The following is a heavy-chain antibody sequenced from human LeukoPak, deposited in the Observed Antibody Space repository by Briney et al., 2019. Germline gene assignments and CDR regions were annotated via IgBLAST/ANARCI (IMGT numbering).Heavy chain of an antibody. CDR1: GFTFSIYA. CDR2: ISYDGNDK. J-gene: IGHJ4*02. Sequence: GGSLRLSCAASGFTFSIYAIHWVRQAPGEGLEWVAVISYDGNDKYYADSVKGRFTISRDNSKNTLYLQMNSLRAEDTAVYYCARDPASPHPEFDYWGQGTLVTVSS. V-gene: IGHV3-30-3*01. CDR3: ARDPASPHPEFDY. D-gene: IGHD2-2*01.